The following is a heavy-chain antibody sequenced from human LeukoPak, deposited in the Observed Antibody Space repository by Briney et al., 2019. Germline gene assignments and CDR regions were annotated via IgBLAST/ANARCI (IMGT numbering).Heavy chain of an antibody. J-gene: IGHJ4*02. CDR2: IMKDGGHK. V-gene: IGHV3-7*01. CDR3: ANLGPPGRDHYLES. D-gene: IGHD5-24*01. Sequence: GGSLRLSCEASGFTFTNYWMGWVRQAPGKGLEWVANIMKDGGHKNCVDSVKGRFTISRDNAKNSLYLQMNSLRDEDTAVYYCANLGPPGRDHYLESWGQGTLVTVSS. CDR1: GFTFTNYW.